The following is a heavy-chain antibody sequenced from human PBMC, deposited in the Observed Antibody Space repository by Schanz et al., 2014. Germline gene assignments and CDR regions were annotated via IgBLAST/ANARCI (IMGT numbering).Heavy chain of an antibody. V-gene: IGHV3-48*01. CDR2: ISSASSTI. CDR1: GFTFSSYS. Sequence: EVQLLESGGGLVQPGGSLRLSCAASGFTFSSYSMNWVRQAPGKGLEWVSYISSASSTINYADSVKGRFTISRDNAKNSLFLQMNSLRPEDTAVYYCAKYRGYYRVSGSYRELEYWGQGTPVTVSS. D-gene: IGHD3-10*01. CDR3: AKYRGYYRVSGSYRELEY. J-gene: IGHJ4*02.